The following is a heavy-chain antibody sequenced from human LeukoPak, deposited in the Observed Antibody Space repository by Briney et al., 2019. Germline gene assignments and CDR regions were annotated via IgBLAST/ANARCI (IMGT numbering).Heavy chain of an antibody. Sequence: VASVKVSCKASGYTFTNYYIHWVRQAPGQGLEWMGIINPSGGSTNYAQKFQGRVTMTSDTSTSTVYMELSSLRSEDTAVYYCARGSSSWSYLDYWGQGTLVTVSS. J-gene: IGHJ4*02. D-gene: IGHD6-13*01. CDR1: GYTFTNYY. V-gene: IGHV1-46*01. CDR2: INPSGGST. CDR3: ARGSSSWSYLDY.